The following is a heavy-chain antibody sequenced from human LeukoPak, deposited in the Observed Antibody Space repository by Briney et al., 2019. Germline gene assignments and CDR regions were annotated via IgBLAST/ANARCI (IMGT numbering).Heavy chain of an antibody. CDR2: INPNTGGT. V-gene: IGHV1-2*02. CDR3: TRGPSHGAFDI. CDR1: GSSFTAFY. J-gene: IGHJ3*02. D-gene: IGHD2-2*01. Sequence: GASVKVSCKASGSSFTAFYMHWVRQAPGQGLEWMGWINPNTGGTNYAQKFQGRVTLTRDTSINTAYMELRWLSSDDTAVYYCTRGPSHGAFDIWGQGTMVTVSS.